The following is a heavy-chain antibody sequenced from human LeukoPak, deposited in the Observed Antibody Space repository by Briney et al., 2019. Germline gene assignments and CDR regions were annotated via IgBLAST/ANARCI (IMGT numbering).Heavy chain of an antibody. J-gene: IGHJ4*02. V-gene: IGHV3-21*01. Sequence: GGSLRLSCAASGFTFSSYSMNWVRQAPGKGLEWVSSINSDSRLMYYAESVKGRFTISRDNARNSLYLQLNSLRAEDTAVYFCVRDLFDDYSLDYWGQGTLVTVSS. CDR3: VRDLFDDYSLDY. CDR1: GFTFSSYS. D-gene: IGHD3-16*01. CDR2: INSDSRLM.